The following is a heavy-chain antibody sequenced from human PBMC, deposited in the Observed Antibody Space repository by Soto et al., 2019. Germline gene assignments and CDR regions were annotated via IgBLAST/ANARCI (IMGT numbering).Heavy chain of an antibody. CDR2: IYYSGST. CDR1: GGSISTYY. Sequence: SETLSLTCTVSGGSISTYYWSWIRQPPGKGLEWIGYIYYSGSTNYNPSLKSRVTISVDTSKNQFSLKLSSVTAADTAVYYCARATIVIPMVRGGTRSLFDYWGRGTLVTVSS. D-gene: IGHD3-10*01. J-gene: IGHJ4*02. CDR3: ARATIVIPMVRGGTRSLFDY. V-gene: IGHV4-59*01.